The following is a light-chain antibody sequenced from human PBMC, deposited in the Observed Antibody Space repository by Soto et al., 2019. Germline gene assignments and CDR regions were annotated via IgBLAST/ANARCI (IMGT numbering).Light chain of an antibody. CDR2: EVT. V-gene: IGLV2-8*01. CDR1: SSDIGGYNF. Sequence: QSALTQPPSASGSPGQSVAISCTGTSSDIGGYNFVSWYQQHPGKDPKLMIYEVTKPPSGVRDRFSGSKSGNTATLIVSGLQAEDEADYYCSSHGFNNNTYVFGTRTKVTVL. CDR3: SSHGFNNNTYV. J-gene: IGLJ1*01.